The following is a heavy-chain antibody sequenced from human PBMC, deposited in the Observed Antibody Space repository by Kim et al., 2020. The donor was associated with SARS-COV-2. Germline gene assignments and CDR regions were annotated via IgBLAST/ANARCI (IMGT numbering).Heavy chain of an antibody. CDR1: GFTFSSYA. CDR2: ISISGGST. CDR3: ARVDGLYAAGWNYFDT. Sequence: GGSLRLSCAASGFTFSSYAMSWVRQAPGKGLEWVSVISISGGSTNYAASVKGRFTISRDNSKRTLYLQMNSLRPDDTAVYYCARVDGLYAAGWNYFDTWG. D-gene: IGHD6-19*01. V-gene: IGHV3-23*01. J-gene: IGHJ4*01.